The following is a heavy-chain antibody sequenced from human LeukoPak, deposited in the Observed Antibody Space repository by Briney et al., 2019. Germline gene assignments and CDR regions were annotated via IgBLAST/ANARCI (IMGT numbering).Heavy chain of an antibody. CDR2: IYPGDSDT. CDR1: GYSFTSYW. Sequence: GESLKISCKGSGYSFTSYWIGWVRQMPGKGLEWMGIIYPGDSDTRYSPSFQGQVTISADKSISTAYLQWCSLKASDTAMYYCARSDYVWGSYRPFDYWGQGTLVTVSS. CDR3: ARSDYVWGSYRPFDY. V-gene: IGHV5-51*01. J-gene: IGHJ4*02. D-gene: IGHD3-16*02.